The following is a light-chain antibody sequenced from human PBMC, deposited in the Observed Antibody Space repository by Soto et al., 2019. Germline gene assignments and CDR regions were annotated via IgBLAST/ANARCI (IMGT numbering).Light chain of an antibody. J-gene: IGLJ3*02. CDR2: SNN. Sequence: QSALTQPPSASGTPGQRITISCSGSSSNLGPDTLSWYQQLPGTAPKLLIYSNNQRPSGVPDRFSGSKSGTSASLAISGLQSEDEADYYCAAWDDSLYGWVFGGGTKLTVL. CDR3: AAWDDSLYGWV. V-gene: IGLV1-44*01. CDR1: SSNLGPDT.